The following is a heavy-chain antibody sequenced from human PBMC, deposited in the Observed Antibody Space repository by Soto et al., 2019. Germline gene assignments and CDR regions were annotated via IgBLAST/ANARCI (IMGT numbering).Heavy chain of an antibody. Sequence: PGVSLRLSCAASEFTFNTYAMHWVRQAPGKGLEWVAVIAYDGNDKYYADSVKGRFTISRDNSKNALYLQMNTLRPEDTAMYYCARDVGNYVPYYYGMDVWGQGTTVNVSS. CDR1: EFTFNTYA. CDR2: IAYDGNDK. J-gene: IGHJ6*02. D-gene: IGHD1-7*01. CDR3: ARDVGNYVPYYYGMDV. V-gene: IGHV3-30*03.